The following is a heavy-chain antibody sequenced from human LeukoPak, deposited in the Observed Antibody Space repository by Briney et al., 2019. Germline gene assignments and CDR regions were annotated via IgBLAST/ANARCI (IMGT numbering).Heavy chain of an antibody. J-gene: IGHJ5*02. CDR2: IYYSGST. CDR1: GGSISSYY. V-gene: IGHV4-59*12. D-gene: IGHD3-16*02. Sequence: SETLSLTCTVSGGSISSYYWSWIRQPPGKGLEWIGYIYYSGSTNYNPSLKSRVTISVDTSKNQFSLKLSSVTAADTAVYYCARVRMYDYVWGSYRSNWFDPWGQGTLVTVSS. CDR3: ARVRMYDYVWGSYRSNWFDP.